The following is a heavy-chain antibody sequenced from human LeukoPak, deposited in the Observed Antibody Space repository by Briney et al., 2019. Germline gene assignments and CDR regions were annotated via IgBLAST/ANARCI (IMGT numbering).Heavy chain of an antibody. V-gene: IGHV4-39*01. CDR2: IYYSGST. D-gene: IGHD3-9*01. CDR1: GGSISSSSYY. CDR3: ASVLRYFDWLPADYYYYYMDV. Sequence: PSETLSLTCTVSGGSISSSSYYWGWIRQPPGKGLEWIGSIYYSGSTYYNPSLKSRVTISVDTSKNQFSLKLSSVTAADTAVYYCASVLRYFDWLPADYYYYYMDVWGKGTTVTISS. J-gene: IGHJ6*03.